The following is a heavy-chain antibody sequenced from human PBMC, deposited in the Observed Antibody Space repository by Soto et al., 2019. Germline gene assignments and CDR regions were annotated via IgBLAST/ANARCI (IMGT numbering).Heavy chain of an antibody. D-gene: IGHD2-2*01. J-gene: IGHJ4*02. CDR1: GGSISSSNW. V-gene: IGHV4-4*02. Sequence: QVQLQESGPGLVKPSGTLSLTCAVSGGSISSSNWWSWVRQPPGKGLEWIGEIYHSGRTTYNPSLKIRITISVDKSKNQSSLNLSSVSAAYTAVYYCAPLAPAADGGWGVNYWGQLTLVTFSS. CDR3: APLAPAADGGWGVNY. CDR2: IYHSGRT.